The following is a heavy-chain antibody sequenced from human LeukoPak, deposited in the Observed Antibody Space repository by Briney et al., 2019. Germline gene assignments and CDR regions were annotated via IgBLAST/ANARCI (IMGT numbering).Heavy chain of an antibody. D-gene: IGHD3-16*02. CDR1: GGSISSSSYY. CDR3: ARYYDYVWGSYRPFDY. J-gene: IGHJ4*02. CDR2: IYYSGST. V-gene: IGHV4-39*01. Sequence: SETLSLTCTVSGGSISSSSYYWGWIRQPPGKGLEWIGSIYYSGSTYYNPSLKSRVTISVDTSKNQFSLKLGSVTAADTAVYYCARYYDYVWGSYRPFDYWGQGTLVTVSS.